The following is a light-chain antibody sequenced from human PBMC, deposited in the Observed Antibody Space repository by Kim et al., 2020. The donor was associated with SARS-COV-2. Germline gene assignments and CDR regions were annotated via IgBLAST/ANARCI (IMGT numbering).Light chain of an antibody. V-gene: IGLV6-57*03. CDR1: SGSIDDNY. CDR3: QSYNRDNVL. CDR2: EDD. J-gene: IGLJ2*01. Sequence: GKPVTISGTRSSGSIDDNYVQWYQQRPGGVPTTVIYEDDHRPSGVSDRFSGSIDNSSNSASLTISGLRTEDEADYYCQSYNRDNVLFGGGTQLTVL.